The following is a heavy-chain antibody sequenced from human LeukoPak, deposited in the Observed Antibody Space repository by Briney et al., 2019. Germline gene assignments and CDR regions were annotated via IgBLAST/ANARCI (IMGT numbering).Heavy chain of an antibody. D-gene: IGHD2-2*01. J-gene: IGHJ4*02. CDR2: TYYRSKWYN. Sequence: SQTLPLTCAISGDSVSSNSAAWHWIRQSPSRGLEWLGRTYYRSKWYNDYAVSVTSRITINPDTSKNQFSLQLNSVIPEDTAVYYCARAGYQLLLDSWGQGTLVTVSS. CDR1: GDSVSSNSAA. CDR3: ARAGYQLLLDS. V-gene: IGHV6-1*01.